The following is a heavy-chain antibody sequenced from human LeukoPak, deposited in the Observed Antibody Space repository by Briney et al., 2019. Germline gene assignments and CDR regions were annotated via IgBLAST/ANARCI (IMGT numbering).Heavy chain of an antibody. CDR1: GGSISSSSYY. CDR3: ARLETFALIARATQYYFDY. J-gene: IGHJ4*02. CDR2: IYYSGST. V-gene: IGHV4-39*01. Sequence: SETLSLTCTVSGGSISSSSYYWGWIRQPPGKGLEWIGSIYYSGSTYYNPSLKSRVTISVDTSKNQFSLKLSSVTAADTAVYYCARLETFALIARATQYYFDYWGQGTLVTVSS. D-gene: IGHD3-3*01.